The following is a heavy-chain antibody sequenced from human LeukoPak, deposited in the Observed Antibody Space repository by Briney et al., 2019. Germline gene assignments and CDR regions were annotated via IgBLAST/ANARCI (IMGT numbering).Heavy chain of an antibody. CDR1: GFTFSGSA. V-gene: IGHV3-73*01. D-gene: IGHD1-26*01. CDR3: TRGDDSGSYYGYYYYMDV. CDR2: IRSKANSYAT. J-gene: IGHJ6*03. Sequence: GGSLRLSCAASGFTFSGSAMHWVRQASGKGLEWVGRIRSKANSYATAYAASVKGRFTISRDDSKNTAYLQMNGLKTEDTAVYYCTRGDDSGSYYGYYYYMDVWGKGTTVTVSS.